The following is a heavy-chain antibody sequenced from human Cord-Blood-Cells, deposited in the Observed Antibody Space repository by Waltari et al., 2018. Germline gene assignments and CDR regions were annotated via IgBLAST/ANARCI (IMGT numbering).Heavy chain of an antibody. Sequence: QVQLVQSGAEVKKPGASVKVSCKASGYTFTGYYMHWVRQAPGQGLEWMGWINPNRGGTNYAQKFQGRVTMTRDTSISTAYMELSRLRSDDTAVYYCARWFGELLYFDYWGQGTLVTVSS. CDR1: GYTFTGYY. CDR3: ARWFGELLYFDY. J-gene: IGHJ4*02. D-gene: IGHD3-10*01. CDR2: INPNRGGT. V-gene: IGHV1-2*02.